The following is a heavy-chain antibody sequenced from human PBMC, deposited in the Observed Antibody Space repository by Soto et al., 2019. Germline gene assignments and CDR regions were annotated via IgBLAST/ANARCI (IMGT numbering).Heavy chain of an antibody. Sequence: PSETLSLTCTVSGGSISSGDYYWSWIRQPPGKGLEWIGYIYYSGSTYYNPSLKSRVTISVDTSKNQFSLKLSSVTAADTAVYYCARRWLQLRYFDYWGQGTLVTV. V-gene: IGHV4-30-4*01. D-gene: IGHD5-12*01. CDR1: GGSISSGDYY. CDR3: ARRWLQLRYFDY. J-gene: IGHJ4*02. CDR2: IYYSGST.